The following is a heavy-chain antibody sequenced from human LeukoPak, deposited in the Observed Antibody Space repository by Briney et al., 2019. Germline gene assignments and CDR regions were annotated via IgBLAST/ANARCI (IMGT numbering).Heavy chain of an antibody. CDR1: GGSISSYY. J-gene: IGHJ4*02. D-gene: IGHD2-2*01. CDR2: IRYNGNT. CDR3: ARTSQADPL. V-gene: IGHV4-59*01. Sequence: SETLSLTCTVSGGSISSYYWSWIRQPPGMGLEWIAYIRYNGNTNYNPSLKSRVTISLDTSQNQFSLTLTSVTAADTAVYYCARTSQADPLWGQGTLVTVSS.